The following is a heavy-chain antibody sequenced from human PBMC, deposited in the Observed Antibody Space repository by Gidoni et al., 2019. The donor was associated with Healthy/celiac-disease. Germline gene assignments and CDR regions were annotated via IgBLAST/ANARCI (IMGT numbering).Heavy chain of an antibody. CDR3: ARDSGEYYGSGGPFDY. V-gene: IGHV3-21*01. CDR2: ISSSSSYI. Sequence: EVQLVESGGGLVKPGGSLRLSCAASGFTFSSYSMNWVRQAPGKGLEWVSSISSSSSYIYYADSVKGRFTISRDNAKNSLYLQMNSLRAEDTAVYYCARDSGEYYGSGGPFDYWGQGTLVTVSS. CDR1: GFTFSSYS. D-gene: IGHD3-10*01. J-gene: IGHJ4*02.